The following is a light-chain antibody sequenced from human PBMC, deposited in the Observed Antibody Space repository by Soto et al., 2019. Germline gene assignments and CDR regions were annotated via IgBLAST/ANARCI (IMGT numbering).Light chain of an antibody. CDR3: QQANSFPRT. J-gene: IGKJ5*01. V-gene: IGKV1-12*01. CDR1: QDISSW. CDR2: AAS. Sequence: DLQMTQSPSSVSASVGDRVTITCRASQDISSWLAWYQQKPGKAPKLLIYAASSLQSGVPSRFSGSASGTDFSLTISSLQPEDFATYYCQQANSFPRTFGQGTRLEIK.